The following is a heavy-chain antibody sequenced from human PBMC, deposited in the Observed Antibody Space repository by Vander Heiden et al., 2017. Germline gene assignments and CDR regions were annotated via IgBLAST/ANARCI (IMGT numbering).Heavy chain of an antibody. Sequence: QVQLQASGPGLVKPSETLSLPCTVSGGSISSYYRSWIRQPAGKGLEWIRRIYTSGSTNYNPSLKSRVTMSVDTSKNQFSLKLSSVTAADTAVYYCARDTFYDFWSGYYQPYYYYGMDVWGQGTTVTVSS. D-gene: IGHD3-3*01. J-gene: IGHJ6*02. CDR3: ARDTFYDFWSGYYQPYYYYGMDV. CDR2: IYTSGST. V-gene: IGHV4-4*07. CDR1: GGSISSYY.